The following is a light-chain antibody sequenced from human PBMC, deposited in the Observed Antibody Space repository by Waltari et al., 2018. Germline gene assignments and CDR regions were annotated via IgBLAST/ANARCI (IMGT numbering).Light chain of an antibody. J-gene: IGLJ2*01. CDR1: SSDVGGYNY. CDR2: EVS. CDR3: SSYTSSSTLDVV. V-gene: IGLV2-14*01. Sequence: QSALTQPASVSGSPGQSITISCTGTSSDVGGYNYVSWYQQHPGKAPKLMIYEVSNRPSGVSNRFSGSKSGNTASLTISGLQAEDEADYYCSSYTSSSTLDVVFGVGTKLTVL.